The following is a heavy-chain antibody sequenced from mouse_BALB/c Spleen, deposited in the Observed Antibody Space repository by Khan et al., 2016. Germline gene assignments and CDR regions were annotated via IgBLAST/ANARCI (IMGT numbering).Heavy chain of an antibody. CDR3: AIIGYDERALDY. Sequence: EVQLQESGPGLVKPSQSLSLTCTVTGYSITSDYAWNWIRQFPGNKLEWMGYISYSGSTSYNPSLKSRISITRDTSKNQFFLQLNSVTTEDTATYYCAIIGYDERALDYLGQGTSVTVSS. V-gene: IGHV3-2*02. J-gene: IGHJ4*01. CDR1: GYSITSDYA. CDR2: ISYSGST. D-gene: IGHD2-2*01.